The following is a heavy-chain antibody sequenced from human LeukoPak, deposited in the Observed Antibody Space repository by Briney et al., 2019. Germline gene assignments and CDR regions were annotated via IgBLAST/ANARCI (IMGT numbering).Heavy chain of an antibody. CDR2: IQAKAYGGAI. CDR3: TRAPHPRCSSSGCYLDY. Sequence: GRSLRLSCSTSGFTFGDYAMSWVRQAPGKGLEWVGFIQAKAYGGAIKYAASVNGRFSISRDDSQSIANLQMNDLKTEDTAVYYCTRAPHPRCSSSGCYLDYWGQGTLVTVSS. V-gene: IGHV3-49*04. CDR1: GFTFGDYA. J-gene: IGHJ4*02. D-gene: IGHD2-2*01.